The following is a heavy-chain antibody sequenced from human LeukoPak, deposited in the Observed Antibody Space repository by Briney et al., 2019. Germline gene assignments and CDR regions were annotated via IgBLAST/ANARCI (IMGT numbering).Heavy chain of an antibody. CDR1: GYTFSTYA. V-gene: IGHV3-23*01. D-gene: IGHD1-7*01. J-gene: IGHJ3*01. Sequence: PGGSLRLSCEASGYTFSTYAMSWVRHARGGGLECVSTIYGPGTMYHADSVKGRFTISRDDSKSTLFLQINSLRADDTALYYCAKDAISGNSRYDFFDVWGQGTMVIVSS. CDR3: AKDAISGNSRYDFFDV. CDR2: IYGPGTM.